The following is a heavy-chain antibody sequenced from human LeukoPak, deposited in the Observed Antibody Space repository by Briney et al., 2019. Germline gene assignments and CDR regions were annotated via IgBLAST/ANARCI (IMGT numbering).Heavy chain of an antibody. J-gene: IGHJ4*02. Sequence: SVKVSCKASGGTFSSYAISWVRQAPGQGLEWMGGIIPIFGTANYAQKFQGRVAITADESTSTAYMELSSLRSEDTAVYYCARTQGLRFLAAYQPYYFDYWGQGTLVTVSS. CDR2: IIPIFGTA. D-gene: IGHD3-3*01. V-gene: IGHV1-69*13. CDR1: GGTFSSYA. CDR3: ARTQGLRFLAAYQPYYFDY.